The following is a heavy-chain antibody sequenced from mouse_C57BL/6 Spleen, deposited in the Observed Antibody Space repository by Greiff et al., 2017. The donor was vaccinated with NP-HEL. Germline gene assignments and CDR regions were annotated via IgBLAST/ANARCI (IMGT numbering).Heavy chain of an antibody. Sequence: EVQLQQSGPELVKPGASVKISCKASGYSFTGYYMNWVKQSPEKSLEWIGEINPSTGGTTYNQKFKAKATLTVDKSSSTAYMQLKSLTSEDSAVYYCARTVVASPFDYWGQGTTLTVSS. CDR3: ARTVVASPFDY. CDR1: GYSFTGYY. D-gene: IGHD1-1*01. J-gene: IGHJ2*01. V-gene: IGHV1-42*01. CDR2: INPSTGGT.